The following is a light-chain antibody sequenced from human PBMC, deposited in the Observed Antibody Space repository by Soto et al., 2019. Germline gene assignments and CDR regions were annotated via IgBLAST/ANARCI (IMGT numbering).Light chain of an antibody. CDR3: SSYTSSSTPYV. J-gene: IGLJ1*01. CDR2: EVS. V-gene: IGLV2-14*01. CDR1: SSDVGGYNY. Sequence: QSALTQPASVSGSPGQSITISCTGTSSDVGGYNYVSWYQQHPGKAPKLMIYEVSNRPSGVSNRFSGSKSGNTASLTISGHQAEDDAYYYCSSYTSSSTPYVFGTGTKVTVL.